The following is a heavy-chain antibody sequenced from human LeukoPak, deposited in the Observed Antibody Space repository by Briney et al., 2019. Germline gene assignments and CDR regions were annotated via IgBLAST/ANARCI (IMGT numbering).Heavy chain of an antibody. CDR2: ITPFNGNT. J-gene: IGHJ5*02. Sequence: GSSVKVSCKASGYTFTYRYLHWVRQAPGQALEWMGWITPFNGNTNYAQKFQDRVTITRDRSMSTAYMELSSLRSEDTAMYYCASSGDPDNWFDPWGQGTLVTVSS. CDR1: GYTFTYRY. D-gene: IGHD2-21*01. V-gene: IGHV1-45*02. CDR3: ASSGDPDNWFDP.